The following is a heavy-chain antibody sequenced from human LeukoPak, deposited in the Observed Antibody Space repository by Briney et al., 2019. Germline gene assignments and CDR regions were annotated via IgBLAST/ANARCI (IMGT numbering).Heavy chain of an antibody. J-gene: IGHJ4*02. CDR2: IYYSGST. D-gene: IGHD6-6*01. CDR3: ARDRSSSSAGLDY. Sequence: SQTLSLTCTVSGGSISSGGYYWSWIRQPPGKGLEWIGYIYYSGSTNYNPSLKSRVTISVDTSKNQFSLKLSSVTAADTAVYYCARDRSSSSAGLDYWGQGTLVTVSS. V-gene: IGHV4-61*08. CDR1: GGSISSGGYY.